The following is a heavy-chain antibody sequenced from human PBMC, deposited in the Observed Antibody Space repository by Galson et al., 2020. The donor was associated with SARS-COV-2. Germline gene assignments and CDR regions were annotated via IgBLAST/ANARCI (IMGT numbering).Heavy chain of an antibody. CDR3: AREDRYYRGSGTFYSFFDF. CDR2: IYTGGST. J-gene: IGHJ4*02. CDR1: GDSITSDHYC. V-gene: IGHV4-61*02. D-gene: IGHD3-10*01. Sequence: SQTLSLTCTVSGDSITSDHYCWGWVRQPAGKGLEWIGRIYTGGSTNYSPSLQNRVTISVDTSKNQFYLKLSSVTAADTAVYYCAREDRYYRGSGTFYSFFDFWGQGTLVTVSS.